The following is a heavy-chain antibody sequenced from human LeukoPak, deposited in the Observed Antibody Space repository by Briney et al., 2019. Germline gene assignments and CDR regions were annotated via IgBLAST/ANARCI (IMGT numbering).Heavy chain of an antibody. Sequence: ASVKVSCKASGYTFTSYDINWVRQATGQGLEWMGWMNPNSGNTGYAQKFQGRVTMTRNTSISTAYMELSSLRSEDTAVYYCARGAYCSGGSCYPRDYYYYGMDVWGQGTTVTVSS. CDR1: GYTFTSYD. CDR2: MNPNSGNT. J-gene: IGHJ6*02. V-gene: IGHV1-8*01. D-gene: IGHD2-15*01. CDR3: ARGAYCSGGSCYPRDYYYYGMDV.